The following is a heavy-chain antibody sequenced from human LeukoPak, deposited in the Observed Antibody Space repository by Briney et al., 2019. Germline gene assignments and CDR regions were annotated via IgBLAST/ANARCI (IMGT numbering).Heavy chain of an antibody. Sequence: ASVKISCKVSGYTFTDYYMHWVQQAPGKGLEWMGLVDPEDGETIYAEKFQGRVTITADTSTDTAYMELSSLRSKDTAVYYCATSPSDYYDSSGYSTWGQGTLVTVSS. CDR2: VDPEDGET. CDR3: ATSPSDYYDSSGYST. D-gene: IGHD3-22*01. J-gene: IGHJ5*02. V-gene: IGHV1-69-2*01. CDR1: GYTFTDYY.